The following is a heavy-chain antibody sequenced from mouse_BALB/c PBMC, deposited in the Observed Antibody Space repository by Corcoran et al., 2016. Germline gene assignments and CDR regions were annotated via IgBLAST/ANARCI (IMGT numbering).Heavy chain of an antibody. CDR2: IYPYNDDT. J-gene: IGHJ2*01. CDR3: EREVPGGYPFDY. CDR1: GYTFTSYV. D-gene: IGHD2-2*01. Sequence: EVQLQQSGPELVKPGASVKMSCKASGYTFTSYVMHWVKQKPGQGLEWIGYIYPYNDDTKYNEEFKVKATLTSDKSSSTAYMELNSLTSEDAAVYYCEREVPGGYPFDYLGQGTTLTVSS. V-gene: IGHV1S136*01.